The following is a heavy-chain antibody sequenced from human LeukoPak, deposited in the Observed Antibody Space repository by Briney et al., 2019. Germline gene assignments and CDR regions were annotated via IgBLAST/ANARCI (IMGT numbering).Heavy chain of an antibody. CDR2: IYYSGST. CDR1: GGSISSSGYY. V-gene: IGHV4-39*01. D-gene: IGHD6-13*01. Sequence: KPSETLSLTCTVSGGSISSSGYYWGWIRQPPGKGLEWIGSIYYSGSTYYNSSLKSRVTISVDTSKNQFSLKLNSVTAADTAVYYCARQDTSGVAAAGIIDYWGQGTLVTVSS. CDR3: ARQDTSGVAAAGIIDY. J-gene: IGHJ4*02.